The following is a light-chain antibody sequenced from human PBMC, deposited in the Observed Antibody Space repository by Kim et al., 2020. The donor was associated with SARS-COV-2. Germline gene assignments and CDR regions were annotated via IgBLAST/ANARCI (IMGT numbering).Light chain of an antibody. J-gene: IGLJ2*01. CDR1: ALPKQY. V-gene: IGLV3-25*03. CDR2: KDT. Sequence: SYELTQPPSVSVSPGQTARITCSGDALPKQYVYWYQQKPGQAPIMVMYKDTQRPSGIPERFSGSTSGTTVALTISGVQAEDEADYYCQSADSRHSYLLFGGGTQLTVL. CDR3: QSADSRHSYLL.